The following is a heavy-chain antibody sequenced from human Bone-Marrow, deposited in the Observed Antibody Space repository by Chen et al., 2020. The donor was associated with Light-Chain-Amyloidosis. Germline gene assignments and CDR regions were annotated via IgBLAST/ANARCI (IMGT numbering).Heavy chain of an antibody. CDR2: ISPDGKTT. CDR3: VRGTSGGYGLFDQ. D-gene: IGHD2-2*01. V-gene: IGHV3-74*02. CDR1: EFAVSCYW. Sequence: VQLVEFGGGVVPPGGSLRLRCAGSEFAVSCYWMHWVRQTPGKGLVWVSRISPDGKTTYYADSVKGRFTISRDNAKNTLFLQMNSLRVEDTAVYFCVRGTSGGYGLFDQWGQGPLVTVSS. J-gene: IGHJ4*02.